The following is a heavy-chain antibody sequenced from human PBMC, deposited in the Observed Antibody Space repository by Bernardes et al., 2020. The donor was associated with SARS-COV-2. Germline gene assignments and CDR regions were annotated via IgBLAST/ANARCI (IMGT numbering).Heavy chain of an antibody. D-gene: IGHD6-19*01. V-gene: IGHV3-9*01. CDR1: GFTFDDFA. Sequence: SLRLSGAASGFTFDDFAMHWVRHSPVKGLEWVSGISWNSGSIGYAASVKGRFTISRDNAKNSLYLQMNSLRPDDTALYYCAKDYETGELGIAVEGYCGHWGQGTLVTVSS. J-gene: IGHJ4*02. CDR3: AKDYETGELGIAVEGYCGH. CDR2: ISWNSGSI.